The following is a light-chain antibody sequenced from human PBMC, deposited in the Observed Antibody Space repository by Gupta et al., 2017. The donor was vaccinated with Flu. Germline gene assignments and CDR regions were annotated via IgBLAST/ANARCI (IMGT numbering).Light chain of an antibody. Sequence: QSVLTQPPSVSGAPGQRVTIPCTGSSSNIGAGYDIPWYQQLPGTAPKLLIYGNSNRPSGVPDRFSGSKSGTSASLATTGLQAEDEAEYYCQSYDSSLSGWVFGGGTKLTVL. V-gene: IGLV1-40*01. CDR1: SSNIGAGYD. CDR3: QSYDSSLSGWV. CDR2: GNS. J-gene: IGLJ3*02.